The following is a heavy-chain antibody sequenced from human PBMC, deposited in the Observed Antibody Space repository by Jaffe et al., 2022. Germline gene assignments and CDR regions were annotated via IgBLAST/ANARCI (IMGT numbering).Heavy chain of an antibody. CDR3: TTDDTPYCGGDCSPSY. Sequence: EVQLVESGGGLVKPGGSLRLSCAASGFTFSNAWMSWVRQAPGKGLEWVGRIKSKTDGGTTDYAAPVKGRFTISRDDSKNTLYLQMNSLKTEDTAVYYCTTDDTPYCGGDCSPSYWGQGTLVTVSS. CDR1: GFTFSNAW. D-gene: IGHD2-21*01. J-gene: IGHJ4*02. CDR2: IKSKTDGGTT. V-gene: IGHV3-15*01.